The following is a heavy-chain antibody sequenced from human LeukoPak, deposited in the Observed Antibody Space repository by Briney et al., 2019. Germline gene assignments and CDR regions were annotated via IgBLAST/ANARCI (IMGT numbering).Heavy chain of an antibody. Sequence: GGSLRLSCAASGFTFSSYGMHWVRQAPGKGLEWVSAISGSGGSTYYADSVKGRFTISRDNSKNTLYLQMNSLRAEDTAVYYCARHEGGSGWYFAGFDYWGQGTLVTVSS. V-gene: IGHV3-23*01. CDR1: GFTFSSYG. CDR2: ISGSGGST. J-gene: IGHJ4*02. CDR3: ARHEGGSGWYFAGFDY. D-gene: IGHD6-19*01.